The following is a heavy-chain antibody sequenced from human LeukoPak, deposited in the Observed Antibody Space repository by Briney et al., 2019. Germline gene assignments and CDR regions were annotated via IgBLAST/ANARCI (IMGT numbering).Heavy chain of an antibody. J-gene: IGHJ5*02. D-gene: IGHD3-10*01. V-gene: IGHV4-39*07. CDR2: VYSNGHT. Sequence: PSETLSLTCTVSRGSISRSAYYWAWIRQPPGKGLEWIGSVYSNGHTHYNPSLEGPVTISVDTSKNQFSLKLESVTAADTAVYYCARRGPPRTMLRGVKSGWFDPWGQGTLVTVSS. CDR3: ARRGPPRTMLRGVKSGWFDP. CDR1: RGSISRSAYY.